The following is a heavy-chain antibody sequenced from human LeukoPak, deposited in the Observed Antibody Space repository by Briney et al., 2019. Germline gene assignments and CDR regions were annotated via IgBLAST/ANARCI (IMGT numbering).Heavy chain of an antibody. CDR3: ARALQGNYCSGGSCYSGYSYYYGMDV. D-gene: IGHD2-15*01. V-gene: IGHV4-61*02. J-gene: IGHJ6*02. CDR1: GGSISSGGYY. CDR2: IYTSGST. Sequence: PSETLSLTCTVSGGSISSGGYYWSWIRQPAGKGLEWIGRIYTSGSTNYNPSLKSRVTMSVDTSKNQFSLKLSSVTAADTAVYFCARALQGNYCSGGSCYSGYSYYYGMDVWGQGTTVTVSS.